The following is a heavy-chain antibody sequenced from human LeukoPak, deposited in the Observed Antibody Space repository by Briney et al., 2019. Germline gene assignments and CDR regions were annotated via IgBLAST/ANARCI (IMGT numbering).Heavy chain of an antibody. D-gene: IGHD6-13*01. J-gene: IGHJ6*03. CDR1: GYTFTSYD. V-gene: IGHV1-8*03. CDR3: ARAYSSSWYYYYYYMDV. Sequence: ASVKVSCKASGYTFTSYDINWVRQATGQGLEWMGWMSPNSGNTGYAQKFQGRVTITRNTSISTAYMELSSLRSEDTAVCYCARAYSSSWYYYYYYMDVWGKGTTVTVSS. CDR2: MSPNSGNT.